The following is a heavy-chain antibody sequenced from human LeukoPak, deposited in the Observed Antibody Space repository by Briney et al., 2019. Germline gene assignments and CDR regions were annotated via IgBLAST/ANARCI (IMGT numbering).Heavy chain of an antibody. CDR2: ICYSGST. CDR3: GGGYYGSGSYPKNPPIDY. V-gene: IGHV4-59*08. J-gene: IGHJ4*02. D-gene: IGHD3-10*01. CDR1: GSSISSYY. Sequence: PSETLSLTCTVSGSSISSYYWNWIRQPPGKGLEWIGYICYSGSTNYNPSLKSRVTISVDMPKNQFSLKLSSVTAADTAVYYCGGGYYGSGSYPKNPPIDYWGQGTLVTVSS.